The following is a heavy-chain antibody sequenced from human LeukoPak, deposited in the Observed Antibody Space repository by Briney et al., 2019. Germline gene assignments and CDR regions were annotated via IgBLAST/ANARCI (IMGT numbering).Heavy chain of an antibody. V-gene: IGHV4-38-2*01. CDR3: ARRGTYYLDY. Sequence: PSETLSLTCAVSGYSISSGYSWGWIRQPPGKGLEWIGSTHHSGSTYYNPSLKSPVTISLDTSKNQFSLKLISVTAADTAVYYCARRGTYYLDYWGQGTLVTVSS. J-gene: IGHJ4*02. D-gene: IGHD1-26*01. CDR1: GYSISSGYS. CDR2: THHSGST.